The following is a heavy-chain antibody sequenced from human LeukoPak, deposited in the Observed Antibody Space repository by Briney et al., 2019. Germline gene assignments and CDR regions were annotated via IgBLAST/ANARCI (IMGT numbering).Heavy chain of an antibody. V-gene: IGHV3-7*01. CDR3: ARHPDHWFDP. CDR2: IKQDGSEK. J-gene: IGHJ5*02. CDR1: GFTFSSYW. Sequence: GGSLRLSCAASGFTFSSYWMTWVRQAPGKGLEWVANIKQDGSEKRCVDSVKGRFTISRDNAKNSLYLQMNSLRAEDTAVYYCARHPDHWFDPWGQGTLVTVSS.